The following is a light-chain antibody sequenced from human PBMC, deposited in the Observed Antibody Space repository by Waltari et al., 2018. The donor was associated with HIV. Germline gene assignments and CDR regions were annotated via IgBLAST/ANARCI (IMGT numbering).Light chain of an antibody. J-gene: IGKJ5*01. V-gene: IGKV1-39*01. CDR3: QQSYSIPPVT. CDR2: GAS. Sequence: DIQMTQSPSSLSASVGDTVTITCRASQSISSSLNWYQQKAGEAPKVLIYGASSLRNGVPSRFSGSGSGTHFTLTISSLQPEDFATYYCQQSYSIPPVTFGQGTRLEIK. CDR1: QSISSS.